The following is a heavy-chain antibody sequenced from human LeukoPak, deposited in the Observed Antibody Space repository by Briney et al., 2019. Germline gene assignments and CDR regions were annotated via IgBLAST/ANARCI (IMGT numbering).Heavy chain of an antibody. CDR3: ARKHYDFWSGYYDY. Sequence: PSETLSLTCTVSGGSISSYYWSWIRQPPGKGLEWIGYIYYSGSTNYNPSLKSRVTLSVDTSKNQFSLKLSSVTAADTAVYYCARKHYDFWSGYYDYWGQGTLVTVSS. CDR1: GGSISSYY. V-gene: IGHV4-59*01. D-gene: IGHD3-3*01. J-gene: IGHJ4*02. CDR2: IYYSGST.